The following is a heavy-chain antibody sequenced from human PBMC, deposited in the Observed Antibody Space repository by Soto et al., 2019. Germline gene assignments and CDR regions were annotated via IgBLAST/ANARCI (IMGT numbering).Heavy chain of an antibody. Sequence: QVQLVQSGAEVKEPGASVKVSCKTSGYTFTGHYLHWVRQAPGQGLESMGWINPNSGGPTYAPKFQGRVTMTRDTSISTAYMELSRLTSDDTAVYYCARGGLYLLRDGMDFWGQGTTVTVSS. CDR1: GYTFTGHY. V-gene: IGHV1-2*02. CDR3: ARGGLYLLRDGMDF. D-gene: IGHD2-2*02. CDR2: INPNSGGP. J-gene: IGHJ6*02.